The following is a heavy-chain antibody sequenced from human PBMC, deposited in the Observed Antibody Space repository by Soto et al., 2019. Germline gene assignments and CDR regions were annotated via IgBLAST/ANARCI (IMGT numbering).Heavy chain of an antibody. CDR3: ANVVGGSNIY. Sequence: QVQLVESGGGVVQPGRSLRLSCAASGFTFSSYGMHWVRQAPGKGLEWVAVISYDGSNKYYADSVKGRFTISRDNSKNTLYLQMNSLRAEDTAVYYCANVVGGSNIYWGQGTLVTVSS. J-gene: IGHJ4*02. V-gene: IGHV3-30*18. CDR1: GFTFSSYG. D-gene: IGHD2-21*01. CDR2: ISYDGSNK.